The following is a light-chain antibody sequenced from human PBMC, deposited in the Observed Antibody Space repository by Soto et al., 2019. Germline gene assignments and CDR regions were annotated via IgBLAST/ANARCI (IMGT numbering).Light chain of an antibody. V-gene: IGKV1-9*01. CDR1: QGIRSY. CDR2: IAS. Sequence: DIQLTQSPSFLSASVGDRVTVTCRASQGIRSYLAWYQQKPGRAPKLLMYIASTLQTGVPSRFSGSGSGTEFTLTITSLQPEDFATYYCQQYYSHPLTFGQGTRLEIK. J-gene: IGKJ5*01. CDR3: QQYYSHPLT.